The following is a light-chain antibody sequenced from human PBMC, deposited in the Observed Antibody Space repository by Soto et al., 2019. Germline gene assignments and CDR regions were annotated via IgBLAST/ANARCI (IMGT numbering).Light chain of an antibody. CDR3: ATWDDSLDGYV. J-gene: IGLJ1*01. CDR2: SHN. V-gene: IGLV1-44*01. Sequence: QSVLTQPPSASGTPGQRVTISCSGSSSYIGSNTVNWYQQLPGTAPKLLIYSHNQRPSGVPDRFSVSKSGTSASLAISGLQSEDEADYYCATWDDSLDGYVFGTGTKLTVL. CDR1: SSYIGSNT.